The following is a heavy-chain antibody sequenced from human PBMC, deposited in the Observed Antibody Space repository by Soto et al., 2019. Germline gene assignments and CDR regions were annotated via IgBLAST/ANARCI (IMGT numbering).Heavy chain of an antibody. CDR2: ISYDGSNK. Sequence: PGGSLRLSCAASGFTFSSYAMHWVRQTPGKGLEWVAVISYDGSNKYYADSVKGRFTISRDNSKNTLYLQMNSLRAEDTAVYYCAKGAWYYFDYWGQGTLVTVSS. J-gene: IGHJ4*02. D-gene: IGHD2-15*01. CDR3: AKGAWYYFDY. V-gene: IGHV3-30-3*01. CDR1: GFTFSSYA.